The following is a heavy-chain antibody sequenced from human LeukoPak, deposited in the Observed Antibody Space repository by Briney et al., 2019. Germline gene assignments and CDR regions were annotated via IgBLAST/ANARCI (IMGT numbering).Heavy chain of an antibody. V-gene: IGHV3-23*01. J-gene: IGHJ4*02. Sequence: GGSLRLSCAASGVPYSSYAMSWVRQAPGKGLEWVSAISGSGGSTYYADSVKGRFTISRDNSKNTLYLQMNSLRAEDTAVYYCAKDLLPATPREFDYWGQGTLVTVSS. CDR2: ISGSGGST. CDR1: GVPYSSYA. CDR3: AKDLLPATPREFDY. D-gene: IGHD2-2*01.